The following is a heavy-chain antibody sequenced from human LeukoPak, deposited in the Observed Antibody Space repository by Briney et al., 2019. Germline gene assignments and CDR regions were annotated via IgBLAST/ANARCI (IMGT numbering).Heavy chain of an antibody. V-gene: IGHV3-23*01. CDR2: ISGYGEST. CDR3: ARGGHYSHFDY. D-gene: IGHD5-18*01. J-gene: IGHJ4*02. CDR1: GFTFSHSA. Sequence: GGSLRLSCAASGFTFSHSAMTWVRQAPGKGLEWVPTISGYGESTFYADSVKGRFTIPRDNSKNTAFLQMNSLRAEDTAVYYCARGGHYSHFDYRGQGTLVTVSS.